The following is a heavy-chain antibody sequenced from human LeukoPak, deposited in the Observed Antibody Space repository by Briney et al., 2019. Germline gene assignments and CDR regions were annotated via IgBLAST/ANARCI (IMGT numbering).Heavy chain of an antibody. V-gene: IGHV3-53*01. CDR1: GFTVSSNS. CDR2: IYSDNT. CDR3: AKVGSMVTDLKFDY. J-gene: IGHJ4*02. D-gene: IGHD2-21*02. Sequence: GGSLRLSCTVSGFTVSSNSMSWVRQAPGKGLEWVSFIYSDNTHYSDSVKGRFTISRDNSKNTLYLQMNSLRAEDTAVYYCAKVGSMVTDLKFDYWGQGTLVTVSS.